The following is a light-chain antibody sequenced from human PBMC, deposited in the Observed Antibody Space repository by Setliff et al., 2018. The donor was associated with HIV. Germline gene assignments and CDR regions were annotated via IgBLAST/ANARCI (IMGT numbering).Light chain of an antibody. Sequence: QSALTQPPSASGSPGQSVTISCAGSSSDIGGYNYISWYQQHPGKAPKLMIYDVTRRPSGVPARFSGSKSGNTASLTISGLQAEDEADYYCCSYAGSYTFVVFGGGTKVTVL. CDR2: DVT. J-gene: IGLJ2*01. CDR3: CSYAGSYTFVV. V-gene: IGLV2-11*01. CDR1: SSDIGGYNY.